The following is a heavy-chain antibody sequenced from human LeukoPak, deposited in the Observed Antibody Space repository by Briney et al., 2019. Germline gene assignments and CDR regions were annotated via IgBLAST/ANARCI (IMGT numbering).Heavy chain of an antibody. CDR1: GYTFTGYY. CDR2: INPNSGDT. Sequence: ASVKVSCKASGYTFTGYYVYWVRQAPGQGLEWMGRINPNSGDTNYAQKFQGRVTITADESTSTAYMELSSLRSEDAAVYYCARAPQDKRTYYDILTGYYLHYFDYWGQGTLVTVSS. V-gene: IGHV1-2*06. D-gene: IGHD3-9*01. CDR3: ARAPQDKRTYYDILTGYYLHYFDY. J-gene: IGHJ4*02.